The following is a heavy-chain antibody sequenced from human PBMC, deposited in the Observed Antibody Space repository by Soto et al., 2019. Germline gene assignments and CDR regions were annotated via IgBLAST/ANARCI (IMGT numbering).Heavy chain of an antibody. CDR3: ARGAYSSGWIYYFDY. D-gene: IGHD6-19*01. CDR2: IRGSSNYI. J-gene: IGHJ4*02. CDR1: GFTFSTYS. V-gene: IGHV3-21*01. Sequence: PGGSLRLSCAASGFTFSTYSMNWVRQAPGRGLEWVSSIRGSSNYIYYADSVKGRFTISRDNAKNSLDLQMNSLRAEDTAVYYCARGAYSSGWIYYFDYWGQGTLVTVSS.